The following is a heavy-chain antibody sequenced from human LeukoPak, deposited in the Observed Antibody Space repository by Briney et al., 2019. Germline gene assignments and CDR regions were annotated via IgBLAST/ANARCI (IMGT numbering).Heavy chain of an antibody. CDR2: IYSGGTT. Sequence: PGGSLRLSCAASGFTVSNNFLTWVRQAPGKGLEWVSVIYSGGTTYYADSVKGRFTISRDNSKNTLCLQMNSLRAEDTAVYYCAKTGGPWDWGQGTLVIVSS. J-gene: IGHJ4*02. CDR3: AKTGGPWD. D-gene: IGHD3-10*01. CDR1: GFTVSNNF. V-gene: IGHV3-53*01.